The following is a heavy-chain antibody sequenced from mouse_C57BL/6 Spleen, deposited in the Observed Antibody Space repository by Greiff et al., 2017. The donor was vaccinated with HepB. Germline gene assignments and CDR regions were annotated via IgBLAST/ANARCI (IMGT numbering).Heavy chain of an antibody. J-gene: IGHJ2*01. CDR1: GFNIKDDY. D-gene: IGHD1-1*01. CDR2: IDPENGDT. Sequence: VQLQQSGAELVRPGASVKLSCTASGFNIKDDYLHWVKQRPEQGLEWIGWIDPENGDTEYASKFQGKATITPDTSSNTAYLQLSSLTSEDTAVYYCTTYGYYGSGDYWGQGTTLTVSS. CDR3: TTYGYYGSGDY. V-gene: IGHV14-4*01.